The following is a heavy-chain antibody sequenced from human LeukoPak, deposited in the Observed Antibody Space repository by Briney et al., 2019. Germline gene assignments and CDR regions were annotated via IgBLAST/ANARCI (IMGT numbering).Heavy chain of an antibody. J-gene: IGHJ4*02. CDR2: MSSSGSTI. D-gene: IGHD6-13*01. CDR3: AREMTGYSSSAIDY. CDR1: GFTFSSYS. V-gene: IGHV3-48*01. Sequence: PGGSLRLSCAASGFTFSSYSMNWVRQAPGKGLEWVSYMSSSGSTISYADSVKGRFTISRDNAKNSLYLQMNSLRAEDTAVYHCAREMTGYSSSAIDYWGQGALVTVSS.